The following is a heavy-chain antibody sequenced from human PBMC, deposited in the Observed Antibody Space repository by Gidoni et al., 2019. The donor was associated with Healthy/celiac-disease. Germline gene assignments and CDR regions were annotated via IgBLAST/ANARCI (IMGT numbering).Heavy chain of an antibody. CDR3: AKATYYYDSSGYYYGSYYFDY. D-gene: IGHD3-22*01. CDR2: ISGSGGST. J-gene: IGHJ4*02. V-gene: IGHV3-23*01. CDR1: GFTFSSYA. Sequence: EVQLLESGGGLVQPGGSLRLSCAASGFTFSSYAMRWVRQAPGKGLEWVSAISGSGGSTYYADSVKGRFTISRDNSKNTLYLQMNSLRAEDTAVYYCAKATYYYDSSGYYYGSYYFDYWGQGTLVTVSS.